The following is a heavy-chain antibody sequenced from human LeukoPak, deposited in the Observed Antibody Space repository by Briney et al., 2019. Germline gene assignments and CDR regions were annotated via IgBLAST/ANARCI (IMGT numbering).Heavy chain of an antibody. J-gene: IGHJ6*03. V-gene: IGHV4-59*01. D-gene: IGHD3-22*01. CDR2: ISHSGST. CDR3: AREPRYYRDSYYSYMDV. CDR1: GASIRDYY. Sequence: SETLSLTCSVSGASIRDYYWTWIRQPPGKRLQWIGSISHSGSTKYNPSLNSRVSISIDTSRDQFSLKLRSVTAADTAVYYCAREPRYYRDSYYSYMDVWGKGTTVTVSS.